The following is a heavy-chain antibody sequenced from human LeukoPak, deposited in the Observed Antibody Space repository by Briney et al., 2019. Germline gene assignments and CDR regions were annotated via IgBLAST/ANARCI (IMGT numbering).Heavy chain of an antibody. V-gene: IGHV3-7*01. CDR3: ARDSAVATYYGVDV. CDR1: GFTFSTYW. D-gene: IGHD6-19*01. Sequence: GGSLRLSCAASGFTFSTYWMNWVRQAPGKGLEWVANIKQDGSEKYYVDSVKGRFTISRDNAKNSLYLQMNSLRAEDTAVYYCARDSAVATYYGVDVWGQGTTVTVS. J-gene: IGHJ6*02. CDR2: IKQDGSEK.